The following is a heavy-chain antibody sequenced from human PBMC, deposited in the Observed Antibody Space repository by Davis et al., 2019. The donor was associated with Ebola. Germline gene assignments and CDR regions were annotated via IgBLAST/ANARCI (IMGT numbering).Heavy chain of an antibody. V-gene: IGHV3-30*12. CDR1: GFTFSSYG. CDR3: AKDSGIVSTATPDY. J-gene: IGHJ4*02. CDR2: ISYDGSNK. Sequence: GESLKISCAASGFTFSSYGMHWVRQAPGKGLEWVAVISYDGSNKYYADSVKGRFTISRDNAKTSLYLQMNSLRAEDTAIYYCAKDSGIVSTATPDYWGQGTLVTVSS. D-gene: IGHD5/OR15-5a*01.